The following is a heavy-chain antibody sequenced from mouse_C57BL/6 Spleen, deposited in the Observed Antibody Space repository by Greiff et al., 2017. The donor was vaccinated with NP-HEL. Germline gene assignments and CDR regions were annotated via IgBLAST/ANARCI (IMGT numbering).Heavy chain of an antibody. J-gene: IGHJ2*01. Sequence: QVQLQQSGAELVMPGASVKLSCKASGYTFTSYWMHWVKQRPGQGLEWIGEIDPSDSYTNYNQKFKGKSTLTVDKSSSTAYMQLSSLTSEDSAVYYCARGTTVVCDYWGQGTTLTVSS. CDR3: ARGTTVVCDY. V-gene: IGHV1-69*01. CDR1: GYTFTSYW. CDR2: IDPSDSYT. D-gene: IGHD1-1*01.